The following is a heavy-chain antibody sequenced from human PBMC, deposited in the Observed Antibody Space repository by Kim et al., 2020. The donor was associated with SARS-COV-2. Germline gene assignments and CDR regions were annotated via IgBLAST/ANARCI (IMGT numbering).Heavy chain of an antibody. J-gene: IGHJ5*02. D-gene: IGHD2-2*01. CDR2: IDSISSTI. CDR3: ARDLHCSSSSCSAFDT. V-gene: IGHV3-48*01. Sequence: GGSLRLSCAASGFTFSTSSMNWIRQAPGKGLEWICYIDSISSTIYYADSVKGRFTVSRDNAGNSLFLEMSSLTAEDTAVYYCARDLHCSSSSCSAFDTWGQGTLVTVSS. CDR1: GFTFSTSS.